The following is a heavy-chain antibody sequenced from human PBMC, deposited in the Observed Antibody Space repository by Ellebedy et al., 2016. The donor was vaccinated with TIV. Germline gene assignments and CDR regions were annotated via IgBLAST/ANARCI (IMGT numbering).Heavy chain of an antibody. V-gene: IGHV4-34*01. CDR3: ARGRLRPWGYYYGMDV. CDR2: INHSGST. D-gene: IGHD4-17*01. J-gene: IGHJ6*02. CDR1: GGSFSGYY. Sequence: SETLSLXCAVYGGSFSGYYWSWIRQPPGKGLEWIGEINHSGSTNYNPSLKSRVTISVDTSKNQFSLKLSSVTAADTAVYYCARGRLRPWGYYYGMDVWGQGTTVTVSS.